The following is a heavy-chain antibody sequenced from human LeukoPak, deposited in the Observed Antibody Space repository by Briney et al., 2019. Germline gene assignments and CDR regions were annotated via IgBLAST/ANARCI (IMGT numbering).Heavy chain of an antibody. CDR3: ARDYPGIAAVGRRGNWFDP. J-gene: IGHJ5*02. CDR1: GGSISSGGYY. Sequence: SQTLSLTSTVSGGSISSGGYYWSWIRQHPGKGLEWIGYIYYSGSTYYNPSLKSRVTISVDTSKNQFSLKLSSVTAADTAVYYCARDYPGIAAVGRRGNWFDPWGQGTLVTVSS. CDR2: IYYSGST. D-gene: IGHD6-13*01. V-gene: IGHV4-31*03.